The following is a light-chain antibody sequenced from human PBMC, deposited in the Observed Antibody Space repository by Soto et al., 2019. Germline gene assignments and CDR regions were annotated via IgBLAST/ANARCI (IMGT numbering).Light chain of an antibody. CDR3: QQRGNWPPT. V-gene: IGKV3-11*01. J-gene: IGKJ2*01. CDR2: DAS. CDR1: QSVSSY. Sequence: EIVLTQSPATLSLSPGERATLPCRASQSVSSYLAWYQQKPGQAPRLLIYDASNRATGIPARFSGSGSGTDFTLTISSLEPEDFAVYYCQQRGNWPPTVGQGTKLESK.